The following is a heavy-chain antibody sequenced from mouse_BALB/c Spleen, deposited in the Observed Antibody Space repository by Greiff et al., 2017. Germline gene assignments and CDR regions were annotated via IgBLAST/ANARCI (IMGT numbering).Heavy chain of an antibody. V-gene: IGHV1-7*01. D-gene: IGHD1-1*01. CDR1: GYTFTSYW. J-gene: IGHJ3*01. CDR2: INPSTGYT. Sequence: VKLMESGAELAKPGASVKMSCKASGYTFTSYWMHWVKQRPGQGLEWIGYINPSTGYTEYNQKFKDKATLTADKSSSTAYMQLSSLTSEDSAVYYCARWDYGSYWGQGTLVTVSA. CDR3: ARWDYGSY.